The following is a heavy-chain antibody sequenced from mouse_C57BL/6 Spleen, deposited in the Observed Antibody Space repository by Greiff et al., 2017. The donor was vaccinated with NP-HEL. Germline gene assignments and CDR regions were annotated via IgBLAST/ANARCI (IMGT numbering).Heavy chain of an antibody. V-gene: IGHV1-69*01. Sequence: VQLQQPGAELVMPGASVKLSCKASGYTFTSYWMHWVKQRPGQGLEWIGEIDPSDSYTNYNQKFKGKSTLTVDKSSSTAYMQLSSLTSGDSAVYYCARGVITTVVGAMDYWGQGTSVTVSS. CDR2: IDPSDSYT. D-gene: IGHD1-1*01. CDR3: ARGVITTVVGAMDY. CDR1: GYTFTSYW. J-gene: IGHJ4*01.